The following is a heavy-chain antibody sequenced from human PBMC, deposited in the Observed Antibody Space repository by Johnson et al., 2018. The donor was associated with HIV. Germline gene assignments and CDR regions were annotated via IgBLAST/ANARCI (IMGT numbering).Heavy chain of an antibody. CDR3: AKSEPAMIVVFRENDAFDI. Sequence: VQLVESVGGVVQPGRSLRLSCAASGFTFSSYAMHWVRQAPGKGLEWVAVISYDGSNKYYADSVKGRFTISRDNSKNTLYLQMNSLRAEDTAVYYCAKSEPAMIVVFRENDAFDIWGQGTMVTVSS. V-gene: IGHV3-30*18. J-gene: IGHJ3*02. CDR2: ISYDGSNK. CDR1: GFTFSSYA. D-gene: IGHD3-22*01.